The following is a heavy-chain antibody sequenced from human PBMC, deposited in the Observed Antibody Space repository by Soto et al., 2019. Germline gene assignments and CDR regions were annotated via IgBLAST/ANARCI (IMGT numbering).Heavy chain of an antibody. J-gene: IGHJ6*02. CDR1: GFTFSSYA. D-gene: IGHD3-10*01. CDR3: VRDRITMVRGVMRYYYYGMDV. V-gene: IGHV3-30-3*01. Sequence: PGGSLRLSCAASGFTFSSYAMHWVRQAPGKGLEWVAVISYDGSNKYYADSVKGRFTISRDNSKNTLYLQMNSLRAEDTAVYYCVRDRITMVRGVMRYYYYGMDVWGQGTTVTVSS. CDR2: ISYDGSNK.